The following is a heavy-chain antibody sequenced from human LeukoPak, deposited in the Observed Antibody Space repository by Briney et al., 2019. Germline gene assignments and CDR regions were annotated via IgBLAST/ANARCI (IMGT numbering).Heavy chain of an antibody. J-gene: IGHJ3*02. CDR3: ARGLFLSGYLDAFDI. V-gene: IGHV3-30*02. CDR2: IRYDGSNK. Sequence: PGGSLRLSCAASGFTFSSYGIHWVRQAPGKGLEWVAFIRYDGSNKYYADSVKGRFTISRDNSKNTLYLQMNSLRAEDTAVYYCARGLFLSGYLDAFDIWGQGTVVTVSS. CDR1: GFTFSSYG. D-gene: IGHD3-22*01.